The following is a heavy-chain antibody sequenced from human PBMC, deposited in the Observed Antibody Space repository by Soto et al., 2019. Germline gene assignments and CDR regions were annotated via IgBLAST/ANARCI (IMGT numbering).Heavy chain of an antibody. CDR1: GGSISSSSYY. V-gene: IGHV4-39*01. J-gene: IGHJ5*02. D-gene: IGHD6-6*01. CDR2: IYYSGST. CDR3: ARQGPLSIAALEDRIKGFDP. Sequence: QLQLQESGPGLVKPSETLSLTCTVSGGSISSSSYYWGWIRQPPGKGLEWIGSIYYSGSTYYNPSLKSRVTISVDTSKNQFSLKLSSVTAADTAVYYCARQGPLSIAALEDRIKGFDPWGQGTLVTVSS.